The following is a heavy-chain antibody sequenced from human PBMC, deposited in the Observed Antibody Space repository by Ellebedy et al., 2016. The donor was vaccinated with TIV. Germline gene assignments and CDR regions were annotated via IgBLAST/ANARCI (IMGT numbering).Heavy chain of an antibody. V-gene: IGHV3-23*01. CDR3: AKMYGNPVERYYFDY. J-gene: IGHJ4*02. CDR2: LWGNGGGA. CDR1: GFTFSSYA. D-gene: IGHD1-14*01. Sequence: GESLKISCAASGFTFSSYAMSWVRQAPGKGLEWVSFLWGNGGGAHADSVKGRFTMSRENSKNTLSLQMNSLKVEDTAVYYCAKMYGNPVERYYFDYWGQGTLVTVSS.